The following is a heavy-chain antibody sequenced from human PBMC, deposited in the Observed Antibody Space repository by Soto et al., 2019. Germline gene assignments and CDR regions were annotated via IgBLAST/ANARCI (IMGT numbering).Heavy chain of an antibody. Sequence: SETLSLTCTVSGGSISSSNYYWGWIRQPPGKGLEWIGSIYYSGSTYYNPSLKSRVTISVDTSKNQFSLKLSSVTAADTAVYYCATQEVGGSYVYTFHPWGQGTLVTVS. D-gene: IGHD1-26*01. CDR3: ATQEVGGSYVYTFHP. CDR1: GGSISSSNYY. J-gene: IGHJ5*02. CDR2: IYYSGST. V-gene: IGHV4-39*01.